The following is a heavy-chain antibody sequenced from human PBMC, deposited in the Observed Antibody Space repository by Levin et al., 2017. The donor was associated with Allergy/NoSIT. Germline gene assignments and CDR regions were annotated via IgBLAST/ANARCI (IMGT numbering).Heavy chain of an antibody. CDR1: GFTFSNRA. J-gene: IGHJ4*02. V-gene: IGHV3-23*01. D-gene: IGHD3-3*01. CDR3: AKGNTICGVGRLAY. CDR2: ITGDGDDT. Sequence: GGSLRLSCAVSGFTFSNRAMTWVRQAAGKGLEWVSGITGDGDDTHYADSVKGRFTISRDNSKNTLFLQMNSLRAEDTAIYYCAKGNTICGVGRLAYWGQGTLVTVSS.